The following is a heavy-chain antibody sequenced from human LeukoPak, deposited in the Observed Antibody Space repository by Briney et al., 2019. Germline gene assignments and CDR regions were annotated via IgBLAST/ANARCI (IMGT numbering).Heavy chain of an antibody. J-gene: IGHJ6*01. CDR2: IYYSGNT. CDR3: ARELDRWCGTHYYYGMDV. V-gene: IGHV4-61*01. D-gene: IGHD2-21*01. CDR1: GGSVSSCSYY. Sequence: SETLSLTCAVSGGSVSSCSYYWSWIRQPTGKGLEWFGYIYYSGNTNYNPSLKSRVTISVDTSKNQFSLKLSSVTAADTAVYYCARELDRWCGTHYYYGMDVWGKGTTVTVSS.